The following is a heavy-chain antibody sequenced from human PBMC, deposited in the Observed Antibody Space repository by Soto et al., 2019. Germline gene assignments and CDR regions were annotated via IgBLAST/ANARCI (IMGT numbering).Heavy chain of an antibody. Sequence: ASVKVSCKASGYTFTGYYMHWVRQAPGQGLEWMGWINPNSGGTNYAQKFQGRVTMTRDTSISTAYMELSRLRSDDTAVYYCARGNGAEAHYDFWSGYYGLYYYYGMDVWGQGTTVTVSS. CDR3: ARGNGAEAHYDFWSGYYGLYYYYGMDV. CDR2: INPNSGGT. CDR1: GYTFTGYY. D-gene: IGHD3-3*01. V-gene: IGHV1-2*02. J-gene: IGHJ6*02.